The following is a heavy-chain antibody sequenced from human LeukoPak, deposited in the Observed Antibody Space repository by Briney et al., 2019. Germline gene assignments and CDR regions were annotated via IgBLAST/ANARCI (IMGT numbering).Heavy chain of an antibody. D-gene: IGHD3-3*01. CDR3: AKGGFWSGYYGDAFDI. Sequence: GRSLRLSCAASGFTFSSYGMHWVRQAPGKGLEWVAFIRYDGSNKYYADSVKGRFTISRDNSKNTLYLQMSSLRAEDTAVYYCAKGGFWSGYYGDAFDIWGQGTMVTVSS. V-gene: IGHV3-30*02. CDR2: IRYDGSNK. J-gene: IGHJ3*02. CDR1: GFTFSSYG.